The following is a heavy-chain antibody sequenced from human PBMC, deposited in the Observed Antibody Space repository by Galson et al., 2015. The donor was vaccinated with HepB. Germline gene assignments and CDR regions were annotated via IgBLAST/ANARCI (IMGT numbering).Heavy chain of an antibody. V-gene: IGHV3-21*01. CDR1: GFVFSNYR. CDR3: ARDSYSGSYFDY. D-gene: IGHD1-26*01. CDR2: ISGRSDYM. J-gene: IGHJ4*02. Sequence: SLRLSCAASGFVFSNYRMNWVRQAPGKGLEWVSSISGRSDYMYYADSVKGRFTISRDNAKNSLYLQMNSLRAEDTAVYYCARDSYSGSYFDYWGQGTLVTVSS.